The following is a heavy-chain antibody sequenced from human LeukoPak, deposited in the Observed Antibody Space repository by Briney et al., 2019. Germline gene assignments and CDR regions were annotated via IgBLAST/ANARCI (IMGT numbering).Heavy chain of an antibody. V-gene: IGHV3-7*01. CDR2: TKHDEYEK. J-gene: IGHJ6*03. CDR3: ARDGARAGRYYHMDV. Sequence: GGSLTLSCAASGFTFNKYWMTWVPPAPGKGLEGGVNTKHDEYEKQHADPVGGRLTIYRDNARNALYLHMNYLRAEDRAVYCCARDGARAGRYYHMDVWGKGTTVTVSS. D-gene: IGHD4/OR15-4a*01. CDR1: GFTFNKYW.